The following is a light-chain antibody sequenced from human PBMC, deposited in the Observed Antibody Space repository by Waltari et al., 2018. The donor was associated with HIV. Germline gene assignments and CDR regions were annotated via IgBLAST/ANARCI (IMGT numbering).Light chain of an antibody. Sequence: QSVLTQPPSASGTPGQRVTISCSGSNSNVGISYVYWYQQRPGTTPKLVIYGINQRPSGVPVRFSGSKSGTSVSLVICGIRSEDEADYYCAAWDYSLSGWVFGGGTKLTVL. CDR3: AAWDYSLSGWV. V-gene: IGLV1-47*01. J-gene: IGLJ3*02. CDR2: GIN. CDR1: NSNVGISY.